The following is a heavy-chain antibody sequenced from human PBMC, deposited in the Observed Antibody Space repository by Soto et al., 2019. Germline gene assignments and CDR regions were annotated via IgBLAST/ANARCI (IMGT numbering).Heavy chain of an antibody. CDR1: GYTFTSYG. CDR3: ARDWFTGTGIAVAGTYFQH. V-gene: IGHV1-18*01. Sequence: QVQLVQSGAEVKKPGASVKVSCKASGYTFTSYGISWVRQAPGQGLEWMGWISAYNGNTNYAQKLQGRVTMTTETSTSPAYMELRSLGSDDTAVYYCARDWFTGTGIAVAGTYFQHWGQGTLVTVSS. CDR2: ISAYNGNT. D-gene: IGHD6-19*01. J-gene: IGHJ1*01.